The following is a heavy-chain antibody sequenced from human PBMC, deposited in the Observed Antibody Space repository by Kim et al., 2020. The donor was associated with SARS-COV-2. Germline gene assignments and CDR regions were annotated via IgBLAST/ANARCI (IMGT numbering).Heavy chain of an antibody. D-gene: IGHD6-19*01. CDR1: GFTFSSYS. J-gene: IGHJ3*02. CDR2: ISSSSSYI. CDR3: ARAGWSSGWPRAFDI. Sequence: GGSLRLSCAASGFTFSSYSMNWVRQAPGKGLEWVSSISSSSSYIYYADSVKGRFTISRDNAKNSLYLQMNSLRAEDTAVYYCARAGWSSGWPRAFDIWGQGTMVTVSS. V-gene: IGHV3-21*01.